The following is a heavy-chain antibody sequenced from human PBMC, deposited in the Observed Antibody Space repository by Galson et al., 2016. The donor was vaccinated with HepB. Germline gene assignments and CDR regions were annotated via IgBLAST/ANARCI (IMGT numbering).Heavy chain of an antibody. V-gene: IGHV1-24*01. D-gene: IGHD2-15*01. CDR2: FDAEEGET. CDR3: ATTRRRTLRCRAGDYYYYAMDV. CDR1: GYTFPAYE. J-gene: IGHJ6*02. Sequence: SVKVSCKASGYTFPAYELHWVRQAPGKGLEWMGGFDAEEGETIYAQKFQGRVTMTEDTSTDTAYMELSSLRSEDTALYYCATTRRRTLRCRAGDYYYYAMDVWGQGTTVTVSS.